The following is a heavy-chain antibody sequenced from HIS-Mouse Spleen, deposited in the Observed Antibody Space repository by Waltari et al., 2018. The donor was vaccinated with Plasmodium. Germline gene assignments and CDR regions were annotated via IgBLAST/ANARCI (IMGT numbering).Heavy chain of an antibody. D-gene: IGHD6-19*01. J-gene: IGHJ3*02. CDR1: GSTFTSYG. CDR3: ARGSAGDAFDI. Sequence: QVQLVQSGAELKKRGASVKVSCKASGSTFTSYGLSWVRQAPGKGLEWMGWISPYNGNTNFAQKLQGRVTMTTDTSTSTAYMELRSLRSDDTAVYYCARGSAGDAFDIWGQGTMVTVSS. CDR2: ISPYNGNT. V-gene: IGHV1-18*01.